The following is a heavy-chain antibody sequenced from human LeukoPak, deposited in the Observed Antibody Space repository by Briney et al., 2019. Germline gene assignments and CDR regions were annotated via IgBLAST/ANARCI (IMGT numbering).Heavy chain of an antibody. CDR3: ARGGYSYGHTFDI. D-gene: IGHD5-18*01. Sequence: SETLSLTCTVSDGSISNYYWHWIRQPPGKGLEWIGYIYYSGSTNYNPSLKSRVTISVDTSKNQFSLKLSSVTAADTAVYYCARGGYSYGHTFDIWGQGTTVTVSS. CDR1: DGSISNYY. CDR2: IYYSGST. V-gene: IGHV4-59*01. J-gene: IGHJ3*02.